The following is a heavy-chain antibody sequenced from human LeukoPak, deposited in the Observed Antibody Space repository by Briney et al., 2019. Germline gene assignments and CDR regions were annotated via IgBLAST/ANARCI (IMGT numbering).Heavy chain of an antibody. CDR1: GGSLSSYY. D-gene: IGHD1-26*01. J-gene: IGHJ1*01. V-gene: IGHV4-59*08. CDR2: IFHTGST. CDR3: ARHEPRGTYPLQD. Sequence: KTSETLSLTCTVSGGSLSSYYWTWIRQPPGKGLEWVAHIFHTGSTTYNPSLKSRLTISVDTSNQVSLKLRSVTAADTAVYYCARHEPRGTYPLQDWGQGTLVTVSS.